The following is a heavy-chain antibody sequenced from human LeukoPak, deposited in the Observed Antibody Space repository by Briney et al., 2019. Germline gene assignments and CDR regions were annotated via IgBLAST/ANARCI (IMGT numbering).Heavy chain of an antibody. Sequence: PSETLSLTCTVSGGSISSYYWSWIRRPPGKGLEWIGYIYYSGSTNYNPSLKSRVTISVDTSKNQFSLKLSSVTAADTAVYYCARLVRYYGSGSYSMYNWFDPWGQGTLVTVSS. CDR1: GGSISSYY. D-gene: IGHD3-10*01. CDR2: IYYSGST. V-gene: IGHV4-59*08. CDR3: ARLVRYYGSGSYSMYNWFDP. J-gene: IGHJ5*02.